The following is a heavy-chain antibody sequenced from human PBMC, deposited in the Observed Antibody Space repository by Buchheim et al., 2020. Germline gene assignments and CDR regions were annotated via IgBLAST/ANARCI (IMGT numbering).Heavy chain of an antibody. V-gene: IGHV4-59*08. CDR3: ARHCSSTSCPFDY. CDR1: GGSISSYY. D-gene: IGHD2-2*01. CDR2: IYYSGST. Sequence: QVQLQESGPGLVKPSETLSLTCTVSGGSISSYYWSWIRQPPGKGLEWIGYIYYSGSTNYNPSLKSRVTISVNTSKNQFSLKLSSVTAADTAVYYCARHCSSTSCPFDYWGQGTL. J-gene: IGHJ4*02.